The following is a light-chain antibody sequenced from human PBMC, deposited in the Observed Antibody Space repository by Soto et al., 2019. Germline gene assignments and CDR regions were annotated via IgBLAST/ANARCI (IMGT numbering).Light chain of an antibody. Sequence: EIVLTQSPATLSLSPGERATLSCRASQSVSSYLAWYQQKPGQAPRLLIYDASNRATGIPARFSGSGSGTDFTLTISSLEPEEFAVYYFQQRSNWPPSITFGQGTRLEIK. CDR3: QQRSNWPPSIT. J-gene: IGKJ5*01. V-gene: IGKV3-11*01. CDR2: DAS. CDR1: QSVSSY.